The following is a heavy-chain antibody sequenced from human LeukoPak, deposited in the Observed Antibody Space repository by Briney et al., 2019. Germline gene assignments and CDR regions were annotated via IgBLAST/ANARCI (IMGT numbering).Heavy chain of an antibody. D-gene: IGHD5-24*01. J-gene: IGHJ4*02. CDR3: ARGSWLEMYYFDY. Sequence: EASVKVSCKASGYTFTGYYMHWVRQAPGQGLEWMGWINPNSGGTNYAQKFQGRVTMTRDTSISTAYLELSRLRSDDTAVYYCARGSWLEMYYFDYWGQGTLVTVSS. V-gene: IGHV1-2*02. CDR1: GYTFTGYY. CDR2: INPNSGGT.